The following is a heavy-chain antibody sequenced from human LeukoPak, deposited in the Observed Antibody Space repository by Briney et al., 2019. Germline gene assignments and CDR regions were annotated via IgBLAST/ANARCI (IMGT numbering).Heavy chain of an antibody. CDR1: GFTFSSYA. CDR3: AMGYCSSTSCYTGAY. J-gene: IGHJ4*02. CDR2: ISGSGGST. V-gene: IGHV3-23*01. Sequence: GGSLRLSCAASGFTFSSYAMSWVRQAPGKGLEWVSAISGSGGSTYYADSVKGRFTISRDNSKNTLYLQMNGLRAEDTAVYYCAMGYCSSTSCYTGAYWGQGTLVTVSS. D-gene: IGHD2-2*02.